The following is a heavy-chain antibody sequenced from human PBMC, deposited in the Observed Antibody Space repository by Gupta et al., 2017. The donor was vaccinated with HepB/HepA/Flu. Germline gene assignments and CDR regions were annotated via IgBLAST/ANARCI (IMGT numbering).Heavy chain of an antibody. CDR3: ARELDCNSTDCFGFDV. V-gene: IGHV3-64*07. CDR2: ISTTGGAA. Sequence: EVQLVESGGALVQPGGSLRLSCAASGFIFSNYAMHWVRQAPGKGLEYVSVISTTGGAAHYVDSVKGRFTISRDNAKNSLYLQMNSLRDEDAAVYYCARELDCNSTDCFGFDVWGQGTMVTVSS. D-gene: IGHD2/OR15-2a*01. CDR1: GFIFSNYA. J-gene: IGHJ3*01.